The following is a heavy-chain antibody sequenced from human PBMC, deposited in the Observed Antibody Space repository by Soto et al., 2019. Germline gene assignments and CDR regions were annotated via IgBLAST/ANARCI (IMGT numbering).Heavy chain of an antibody. CDR3: ARQQLAPLRLMDC. CDR2: INPSVGST. J-gene: IGHJ6*04. D-gene: IGHD6-13*01. V-gene: IGHV1-46*01. Sequence: ASVKVSCKTSGYTFTSYYVHWVRQAPGQGLEWMGIINPSVGSTSYPQKLQGRVTMTRDTSTGTVYMELRSLRSEDTAVYYCARQQLAPLRLMDCWGNGTQVIVSS. CDR1: GYTFTSYY.